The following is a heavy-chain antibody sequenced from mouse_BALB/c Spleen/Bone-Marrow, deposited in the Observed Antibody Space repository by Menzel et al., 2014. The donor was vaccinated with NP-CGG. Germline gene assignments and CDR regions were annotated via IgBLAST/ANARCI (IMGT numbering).Heavy chain of an antibody. CDR2: TYPGSGST. J-gene: IGHJ4*01. CDR3: TRSPITTVVAETMDY. V-gene: IGHV1S22*01. CDR1: GYTFTSYW. Sequence: LKQSGSELVRPGASVKLSCKASGYTFTSYWMHWVKQRPGQGLEWIGNTYPGSGSTNYDEKFKNKATLTVDTSSSTAYMQLSSLTSEDSAVYYCTRSPITTVVAETMDYWGQGTSVTVSS. D-gene: IGHD1-1*01.